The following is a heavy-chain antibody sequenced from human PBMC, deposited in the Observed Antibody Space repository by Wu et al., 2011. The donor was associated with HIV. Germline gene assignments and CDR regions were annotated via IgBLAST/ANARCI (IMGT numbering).Heavy chain of an antibody. CDR3: ARQQYFDWPRGGFDF. V-gene: IGHV1-69*06. D-gene: IGHD3-9*01. Sequence: QVQLVQSGAEVKKPGSSVKVSCKASGGTFSSYAISWVRQAPGQGLEWMGRIIPIFGTANYAQKLQGRVTMTTDTSTSTAYMELRSLRSEDTAVYYCARQQYFDWPRGGFDFWGQGSLVSV. CDR2: IIPIFGTA. CDR1: GGTFSSYA. J-gene: IGHJ4*02.